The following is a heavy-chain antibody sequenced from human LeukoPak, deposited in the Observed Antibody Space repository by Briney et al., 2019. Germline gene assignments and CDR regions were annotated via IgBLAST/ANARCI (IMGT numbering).Heavy chain of an antibody. J-gene: IGHJ4*02. D-gene: IGHD6-19*01. Sequence: PGGSLRLSRSASGFTFSSYAMDWVRQAPGKGRECVSAISSNGPNPYYADSVTGRFTISRHNSKHPLYLQMRSLRAEDTAVYYCVKDRFSSGLFHYWGQGTLATVSS. CDR1: GFTFSSYA. CDR3: VKDRFSSGLFHY. V-gene: IGHV3-64D*06. CDR2: ISSNGPNP.